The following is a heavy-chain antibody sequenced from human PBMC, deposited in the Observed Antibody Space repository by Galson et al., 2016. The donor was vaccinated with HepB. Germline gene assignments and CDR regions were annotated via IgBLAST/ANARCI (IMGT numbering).Heavy chain of an antibody. CDR1: GFTFSSYE. CDR2: ISRSGSTI. CDR3: ARGLSYDFWRPRPQYHGMDV. V-gene: IGHV3-48*03. Sequence: SLRLSCAASGFTFSSYEMNWVRQAPGKGLEWVADISRSGSTINYADSVKGRFTISRDNAKNSLYLQMNGLRAEDMAVYYCARGLSYDFWRPRPQYHGMDVWGQGTTVTVSS. D-gene: IGHD3-3*01. J-gene: IGHJ6*02.